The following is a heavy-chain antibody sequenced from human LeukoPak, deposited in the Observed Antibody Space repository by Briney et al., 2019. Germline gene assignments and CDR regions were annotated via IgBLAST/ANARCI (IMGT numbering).Heavy chain of an antibody. CDR1: GFTFSSYA. Sequence: GGSLRLSCAASGFTFSSYAMHWVRQAPGKGLEWVAVISYDGSNKYYADSVKGRFTISRDNSKNTLYLQMNSLRAEDTAVYYCARGPDFWSGPPGYYYYYMDVWGKGTTVTVSS. CDR3: ARGPDFWSGPPGYYYYYMDV. V-gene: IGHV3-30-3*01. CDR2: ISYDGSNK. D-gene: IGHD3-3*01. J-gene: IGHJ6*03.